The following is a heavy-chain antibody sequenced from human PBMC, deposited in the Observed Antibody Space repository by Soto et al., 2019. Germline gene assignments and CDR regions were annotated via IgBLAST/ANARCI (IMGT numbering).Heavy chain of an antibody. D-gene: IGHD3-16*01. CDR2: IYPGDSDT. J-gene: IGHJ6*02. V-gene: IGHV5-51*01. CDR3: ARHLRSYDFFQYYYGIDV. Sequence: PGESLKIYCRGSGYNYNLHWISWVRQKPGRGLEWMGIIYPGDSDTRYNPSFQGQVTISVDKSINTAYLQWDSLEASDTATYYCARHLRSYDFFQYYYGIDVWGQGSTVTVS. CDR1: GYNYNLHW.